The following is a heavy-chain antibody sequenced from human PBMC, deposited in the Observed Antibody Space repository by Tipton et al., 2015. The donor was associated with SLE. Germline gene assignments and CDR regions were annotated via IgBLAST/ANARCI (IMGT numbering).Heavy chain of an antibody. Sequence: GLVKPSGTLSLTCAVSGDSISSNNWWSWVRQSPGKGLEWIGEIYHSGSTNYNPSLKSRVTISVDTSKNQFSLKLSSVTAADTAVYYCARGIAARNWFDPWGQGTQVTVSS. V-gene: IGHV4-4*02. CDR3: ARGIAARNWFDP. J-gene: IGHJ5*02. CDR1: GDSISSNNW. D-gene: IGHD6-6*01. CDR2: IYHSGST.